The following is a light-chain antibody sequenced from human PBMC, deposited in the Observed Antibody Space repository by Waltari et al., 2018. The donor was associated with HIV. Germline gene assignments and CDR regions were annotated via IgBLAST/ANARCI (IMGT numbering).Light chain of an antibody. CDR3: AAWDDSLSGWV. J-gene: IGLJ3*02. CDR2: RNN. CDR1: SSNRGSNY. V-gene: IGLV1-47*01. Sequence: SVPTQPPSTSGPPGPRVTIPCSGSSSNRGSNYVNWYQQLPGTAPKLLIYRNNQRPSAVPDRFSGSKSGTSASLAISGLRSEDEADYYCAAWDDSLSGWVFGGGTKLTVL.